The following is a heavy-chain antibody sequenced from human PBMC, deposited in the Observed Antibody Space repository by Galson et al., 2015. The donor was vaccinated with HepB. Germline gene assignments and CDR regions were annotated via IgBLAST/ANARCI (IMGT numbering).Heavy chain of an antibody. J-gene: IGHJ6*02. V-gene: IGHV5-51*03. Sequence: QSGAEVKKPGESLKISCKGSGYSFTTYWTAWVRQMPGKGLEWMGMIYPGDSDSRYSPSFQGQVTISADKSINTAYLQWSSLKASDTGMYYCARPLLGRGGLHGMDVWGQGTTVTVSS. CDR3: ARPLLGRGGLHGMDV. D-gene: IGHD2-15*01. CDR2: IYPGDSDS. CDR1: GYSFTTYW.